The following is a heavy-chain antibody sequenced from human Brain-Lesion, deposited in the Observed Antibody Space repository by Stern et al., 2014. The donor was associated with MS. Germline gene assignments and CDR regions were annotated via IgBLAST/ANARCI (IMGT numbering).Heavy chain of an antibody. CDR2: IYYSGST. V-gene: IGHV4-59*01. CDR3: ARGGGNYDSSGYFLSTVFDY. Sequence: VQLLESGPGLVKPSETLSLTCTVSGGSISSYYWSWIRQPPGKGLEWIGYIYYSGSTNYNPSLKSRVTISVDTSKNQFSLKLSSVTAADTAVYYCARGGGNYDSSGYFLSTVFDYWGQGTLVTVSS. CDR1: GGSISSYY. D-gene: IGHD3-22*01. J-gene: IGHJ4*02.